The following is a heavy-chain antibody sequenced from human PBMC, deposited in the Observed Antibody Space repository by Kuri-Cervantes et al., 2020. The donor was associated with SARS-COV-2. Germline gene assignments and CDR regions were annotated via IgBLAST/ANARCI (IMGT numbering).Heavy chain of an antibody. V-gene: IGHV1-18*01. CDR3: ARGYGSRSSFDY. J-gene: IGHJ4*02. D-gene: IGHD6-13*01. CDR1: GYTFTSYG. CDR2: ISTYYGDT. Sequence: ASVKVSCKASGYTFTSYGIGWVRQAPGQGLEWMGWISTYYGDTDYAQSFQDRVTMITDTSTSTAYTELKSLRSDDTAVYYCARGYGSRSSFDYWGQGTLVTVSS.